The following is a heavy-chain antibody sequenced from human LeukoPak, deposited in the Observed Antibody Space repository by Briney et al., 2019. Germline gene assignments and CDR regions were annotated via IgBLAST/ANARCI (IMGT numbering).Heavy chain of an antibody. CDR3: ARDGYLAVDY. Sequence: SETLSLTCAVYGGSFSGYYWSWIRQPPGKGLEWIGEINHSGSTNYNPSLKSRVAISVDTSKNQFSLKLSSVTAADTAVYYCARDGYLAVDYWGQGTLVTVSS. D-gene: IGHD2-2*03. CDR1: GGSFSGYY. J-gene: IGHJ4*02. CDR2: INHSGST. V-gene: IGHV4-34*01.